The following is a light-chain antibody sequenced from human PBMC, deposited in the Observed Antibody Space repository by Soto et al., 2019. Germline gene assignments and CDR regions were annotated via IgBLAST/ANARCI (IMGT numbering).Light chain of an antibody. V-gene: IGKV1-5*03. CDR3: QQYNSYPWT. J-gene: IGKJ1*01. Sequence: DIQMTQSPSTLSASVGDRVTITCRPSQDISSWLDCYQQKPGKAPNLLIYKAFTLQTGVPSRFSGRGSGTEFILTISSLQPDDFATYYCQQYNSYPWTFGLGTKVEIK. CDR1: QDISSW. CDR2: KAF.